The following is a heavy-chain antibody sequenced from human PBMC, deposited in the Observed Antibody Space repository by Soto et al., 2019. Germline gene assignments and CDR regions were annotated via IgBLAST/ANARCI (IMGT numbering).Heavy chain of an antibody. J-gene: IGHJ6*02. V-gene: IGHV3-43*01. CDR3: AKDLIPADPYYYGMDV. D-gene: IGHD2-2*02. CDR1: GFTFDDYT. Sequence: EVQLVESGGVVVQPGGSLRLSCAASGFTFDDYTMHWVRQAPGKGLEWVSLISWDGGSTYYADSVKGRFTISRDNSKNSLYLQMNSLRTEDTALYYCAKDLIPADPYYYGMDVWGQGTTVTVAS. CDR2: ISWDGGST.